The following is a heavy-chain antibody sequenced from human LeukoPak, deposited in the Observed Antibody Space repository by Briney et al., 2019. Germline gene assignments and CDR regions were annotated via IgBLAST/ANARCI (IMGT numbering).Heavy chain of an antibody. V-gene: IGHV3-23*01. CDR1: AFTFSSYG. D-gene: IGHD3-10*01. CDR2: ISGSGGST. Sequence: PGGSLRLSCAASAFTFSSYGMSWVRQAPGKGLEWVSAISGSGGSTYYADSVKGRFTISRDNSKNTLYLQMNSLRAEDTAVYYCAKVGGPLWFGEADYWGQGTLVTVSS. J-gene: IGHJ4*02. CDR3: AKVGGPLWFGEADY.